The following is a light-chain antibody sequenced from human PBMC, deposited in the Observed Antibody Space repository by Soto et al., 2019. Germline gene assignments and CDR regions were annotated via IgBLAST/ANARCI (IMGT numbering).Light chain of an antibody. CDR2: DAS. V-gene: IGKV1-5*01. CDR3: QQYNSYWT. Sequence: DIQMTQNNSTLSASVGDRVTITCRASKSISSWLAWYQQKPGKAPKLPIYDASSLESGVPSRFSGSGSGTEFTLTISSLQPDDFATYYCQQYNSYWTFGQGTKVDIK. J-gene: IGKJ1*01. CDR1: KSISSW.